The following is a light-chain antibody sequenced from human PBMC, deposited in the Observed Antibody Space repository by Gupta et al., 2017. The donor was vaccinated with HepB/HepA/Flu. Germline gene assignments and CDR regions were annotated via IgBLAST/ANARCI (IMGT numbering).Light chain of an antibody. J-gene: IGKJ4*01. V-gene: IGKV1-39*01. CDR3: QQTGMESNMT. CDR2: GAS. Sequence: DIEMTQSPSSLSVSVGDTVTISCRASQPISRFLNWYQMKPGRAPNLLIYGASSLHSGVPSRFIGGGFGTNFSLTITGRQPEDFGSYFCQQTGMESNMTFGGGTKV. CDR1: QPISRF.